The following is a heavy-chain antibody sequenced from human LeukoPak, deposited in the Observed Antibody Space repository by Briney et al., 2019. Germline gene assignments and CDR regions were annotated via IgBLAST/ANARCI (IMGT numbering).Heavy chain of an antibody. J-gene: IGHJ4*02. CDR3: AKDSCSSTTCSNDY. D-gene: IGHD2-2*01. CDR1: GFTFDDYA. CDR2: ISWNSGSI. Sequence: PGGSLRLSCAASGFTFDDYAMHWVRQAPGKGLEWVSGISWNSGSIGYADSVKGRFTISRDNAKNSLYLQMNSLRAGDTALYYCAKDSCSSTTCSNDYWGQGTLVTVSS. V-gene: IGHV3-9*01.